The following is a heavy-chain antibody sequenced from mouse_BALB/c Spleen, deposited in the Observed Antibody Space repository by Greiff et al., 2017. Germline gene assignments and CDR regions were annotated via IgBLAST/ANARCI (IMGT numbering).Heavy chain of an antibody. Sequence: DVMLVESGGGLVKPGGSLKLSCAASGFTFSSYGMSWVRQTPDKRLELVATINSNGGSTYYPDSVKGRFTISRDNAKNTLYLQMSSLKSEDTAMYYCARAEVPYYFDYWGQGTTLTVSS. CDR3: ARAEVPYYFDY. CDR1: GFTFSSYG. J-gene: IGHJ2*01. V-gene: IGHV5-6-3*01. CDR2: INSNGGST.